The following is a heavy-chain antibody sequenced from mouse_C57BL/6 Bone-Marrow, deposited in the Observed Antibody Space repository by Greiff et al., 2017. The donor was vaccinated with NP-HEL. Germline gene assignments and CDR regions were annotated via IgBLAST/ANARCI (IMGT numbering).Heavy chain of an antibody. D-gene: IGHD4-1*01. Sequence: QVQLQQSGAELARPGASVKMSCKASGYTFTSYTMHWVKQRPGQGLEWIGYINPSSGYTKYNQKFKDKATLTADKPSSTTYVQLSSLPSEDSAVYYCGRTTGPYWYFGVWGTGTTVTVSS. CDR3: GRTTGPYWYFGV. J-gene: IGHJ1*03. CDR1: GYTFTSYT. CDR2: INPSSGYT. V-gene: IGHV1-4*01.